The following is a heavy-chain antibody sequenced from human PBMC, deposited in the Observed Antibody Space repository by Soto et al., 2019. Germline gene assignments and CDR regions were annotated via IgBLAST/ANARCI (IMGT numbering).Heavy chain of an antibody. CDR2: IKYCGTT. CDR3: ARHGITGSYYDAFDI. Sequence: SETLSRNFTLSGGSIRTSRCHWGWVRQPPVKGLEWIASIKYCGTTFYNPSLKSRVTLSVDTSKNQFALKLSSVTAAETAVYYCARHGITGSYYDAFDIWGQGTMVT. D-gene: IGHD1-26*01. J-gene: IGHJ3*02. CDR1: GGSIRTSRCH. V-gene: IGHV4-39*01.